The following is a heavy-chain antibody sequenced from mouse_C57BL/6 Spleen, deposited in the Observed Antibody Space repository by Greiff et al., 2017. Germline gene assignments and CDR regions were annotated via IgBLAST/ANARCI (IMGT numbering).Heavy chain of an antibody. CDR1: GYAFTNYL. CDR3: ARVGDYPFAY. D-gene: IGHD2-4*01. J-gene: IGHJ3*01. Sequence: QVQLQQSGAELVRPGTSVKVSCKASGYAFTNYLIEWVKQRPGQGLEWIGVINPGSGGTNYNEKFKGKATLTADKSSSTAYMQLSSLTSEDSAVYFCARVGDYPFAYWGQGTLVTVSA. CDR2: INPGSGGT. V-gene: IGHV1-54*01.